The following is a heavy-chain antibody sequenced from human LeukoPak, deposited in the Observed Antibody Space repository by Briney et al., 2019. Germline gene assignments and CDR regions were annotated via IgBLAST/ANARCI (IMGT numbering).Heavy chain of an antibody. D-gene: IGHD6-19*01. J-gene: IGHJ3*02. Sequence: QTGESLRLSCAASGFTFSSYAMSWVRQAPGKGLEWVSAISGSGGSTYYADSVKGRFTISRDNSKNTLYLQMNSLRAEDTAVYYCAKSEGTYSSGWDDAFDIWGQGTMVTVSS. V-gene: IGHV3-23*01. CDR3: AKSEGTYSSGWDDAFDI. CDR1: GFTFSSYA. CDR2: ISGSGGST.